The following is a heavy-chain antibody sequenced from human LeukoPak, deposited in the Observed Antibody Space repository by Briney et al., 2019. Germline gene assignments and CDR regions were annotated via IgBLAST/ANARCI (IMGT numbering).Heavy chain of an antibody. CDR3: ARAGVDTSGYYYQGFDY. CDR2: IRYDGSNK. CDR1: GFTFSSYG. D-gene: IGHD3-3*01. V-gene: IGHV3-30*02. Sequence: QPGGSLRLSCAASGFTFSSYGMHWVRQAPGKGLEWVAFIRYDGSNKYYADSVKGRFTISRDNSKNTLYLQMNSLRAEDTAVYYCARAGVDTSGYYYQGFDYWGQGTLVTVSS. J-gene: IGHJ4*02.